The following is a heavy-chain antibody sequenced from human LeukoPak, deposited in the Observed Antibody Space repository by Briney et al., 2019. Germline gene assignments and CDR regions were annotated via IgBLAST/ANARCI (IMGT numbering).Heavy chain of an antibody. CDR3: ARQTGSGLFILP. D-gene: IGHD3/OR15-3a*01. J-gene: IGHJ4*02. V-gene: IGHV4-39*01. CDR1: GVSISSSNSY. Sequence: SETLPLTCTVSGVSISSSNSYWGCYSGNTYYNASLKSQVSISIDTSKNQFSLRLTSVTAADTAMYYCARQTGSGLFILPGGQGTLVTVSS. CDR2: YSGNT.